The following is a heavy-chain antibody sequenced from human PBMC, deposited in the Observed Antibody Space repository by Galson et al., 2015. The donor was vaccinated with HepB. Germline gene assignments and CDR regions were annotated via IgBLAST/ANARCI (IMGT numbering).Heavy chain of an antibody. J-gene: IGHJ3*02. CDR2: IYYSGNT. Sequence: SETLSLTCTVSGGSISSYYWGWIRQPPGKGLEWIGYIYYSGNTNYNPSLESRVIIAVDTSKNQFSLKLSSVTAADTAVYYCARSYDYVWGNYRYSFDIWGQGTMVTVSS. D-gene: IGHD3-16*02. CDR1: GGSISSYY. CDR3: ARSYDYVWGNYRYSFDI. V-gene: IGHV4-59*01.